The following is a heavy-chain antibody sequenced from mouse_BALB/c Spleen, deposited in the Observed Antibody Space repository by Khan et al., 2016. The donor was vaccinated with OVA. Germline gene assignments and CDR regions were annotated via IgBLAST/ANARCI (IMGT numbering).Heavy chain of an antibody. J-gene: IGHJ2*01. V-gene: IGHV1-7*01. CDR1: GYTFTSYW. Sequence: QVQLQQSGAELAKPGASVKMSCTASGYTFTSYWMHWIKQRPGQGLEWIGYINHTSGYTDYNQKFKDKATLTADKSSRTAYMQLSSLTSDDSAVYYCARDRIDYWGQGTALTVSS. CDR3: ARDRIDY. CDR2: INHTSGYT.